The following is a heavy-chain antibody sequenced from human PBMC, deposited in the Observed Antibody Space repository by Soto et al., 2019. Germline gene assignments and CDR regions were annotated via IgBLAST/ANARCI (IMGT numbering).Heavy chain of an antibody. CDR2: ITTSGTTI. CDR3: ARDRAMTTVTIDY. J-gene: IGHJ4*02. Sequence: GGSLRLSCTASGFTFSSYDMNWVRQTPGKGLEWVSYITTSGTTIYYADSVKGRFTISRDNSKNTLYLQMNSLRAEDTAVYYCARDRAMTTVTIDYWGQGTLVTVSS. CDR1: GFTFSSYD. V-gene: IGHV3-48*01. D-gene: IGHD4-17*01.